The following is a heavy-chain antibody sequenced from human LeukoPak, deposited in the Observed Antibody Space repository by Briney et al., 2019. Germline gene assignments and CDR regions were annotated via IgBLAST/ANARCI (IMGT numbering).Heavy chain of an antibody. CDR1: GFTFSSYA. Sequence: GGSLRLSCAASGFTFSSYAMSWVRQAPGKGLEWVSAISGSGGSTYYADSVEGRFTISRDNSKNTLYLQMNSLRAEDTAVYYCALTVGYCSSTSCYFDYWGQGTLVTVSS. V-gene: IGHV3-23*01. J-gene: IGHJ4*02. D-gene: IGHD2-2*01. CDR2: ISGSGGST. CDR3: ALTVGYCSSTSCYFDY.